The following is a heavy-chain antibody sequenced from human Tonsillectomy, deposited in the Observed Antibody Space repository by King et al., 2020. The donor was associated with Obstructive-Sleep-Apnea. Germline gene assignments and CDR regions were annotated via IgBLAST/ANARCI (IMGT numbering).Heavy chain of an antibody. CDR2: IYYSGST. CDR3: ARDPRGYCSSTCCFWGYGMDV. Sequence: VQLQESGPGLVKPSETLSLTCTVSGGSISSYYWSWIRQPPGKGLEWSGYIYYSGSTNYNPSLKSRVTISVDTSKNQFSLTLSSVTAADTAVYYCARDPRGYCSSTCCFWGYGMDVWGQGTPVTVSS. D-gene: IGHD2-2*01. V-gene: IGHV4-59*01. CDR1: GGSISSYY. J-gene: IGHJ6*02.